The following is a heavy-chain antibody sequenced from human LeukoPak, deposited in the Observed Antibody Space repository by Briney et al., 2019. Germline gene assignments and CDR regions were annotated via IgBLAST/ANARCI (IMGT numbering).Heavy chain of an antibody. V-gene: IGHV1-18*04. D-gene: IGHD3-16*02. J-gene: IGHJ4*02. CDR1: GYTFTGYY. CDR3: AREGYDYVWGSYRYFDY. Sequence: ASVKVSCKASGYTFTGYYMHWVRQAPGQGLEWMGWISAYNGNTNYAQKPKGRVTMTTNTSTSTAYMELRSLRSDDTAVYYCAREGYDYVWGSYRYFDYWGQGTLVTVSS. CDR2: ISAYNGNT.